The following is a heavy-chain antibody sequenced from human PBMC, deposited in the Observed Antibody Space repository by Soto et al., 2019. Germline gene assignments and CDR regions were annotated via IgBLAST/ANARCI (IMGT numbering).Heavy chain of an antibody. CDR1: GYTFTSYY. V-gene: IGHV1-46*01. D-gene: IGHD2-2*02. Sequence: GASVKVSCKASGYTFTSYYVHWVRQAPGQGLEWMGMIHPSGGSATYAQKFQGRLTMTRDTSTSTVYMDLNSLRSEDTAVYFCARQERYCTRTSCHKQGWVYWGQGTLVTVSA. CDR2: IHPSGGSA. J-gene: IGHJ4*02. CDR3: ARQERYCTRTSCHKQGWVY.